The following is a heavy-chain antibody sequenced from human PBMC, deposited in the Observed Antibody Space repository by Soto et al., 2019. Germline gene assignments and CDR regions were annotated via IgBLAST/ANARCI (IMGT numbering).Heavy chain of an antibody. CDR1: RDTFDSYA. V-gene: IGHV1-69*01. Sequence: QGQLLQSGAEVRKPGSSVKVSCKTSRDTFDSYAITWVRQAPGQGLEGMGGIIPILGTTKYAQKFQGRVTMTAAESTNTAHMELSSLRFEDRAMYYCAAGGRDGYIRWGQGTQVTVSS. D-gene: IGHD5-18*01. CDR3: AAGGRDGYIR. J-gene: IGHJ4*02. CDR2: IIPILGTT.